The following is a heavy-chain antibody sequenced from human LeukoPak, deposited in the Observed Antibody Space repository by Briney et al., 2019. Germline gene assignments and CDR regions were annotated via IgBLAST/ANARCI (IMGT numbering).Heavy chain of an antibody. CDR3: ASPSSGQSFDI. Sequence: GGSLRLSCAASGFIVSSNYMNWVRQAPGKGLEWASVIYTGGNTYYADSVKGRFTISRGNSKNTLYLQMHSLRAEDTAVYYCASPSSGQSFDIWGQGTMVTVSS. J-gene: IGHJ3*02. V-gene: IGHV3-53*01. D-gene: IGHD6-19*01. CDR1: GFIVSSNY. CDR2: IYTGGNT.